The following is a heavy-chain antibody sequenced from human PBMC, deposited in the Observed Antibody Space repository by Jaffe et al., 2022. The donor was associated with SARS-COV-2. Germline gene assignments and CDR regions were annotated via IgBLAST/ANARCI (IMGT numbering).Heavy chain of an antibody. CDR3: VNHRDTYGLTFGF. V-gene: IGHV3-23*01. Sequence: EVELLESGGDLEQPGGSLRLSCAASGFTFSRCAMSWVRQAPGKGLEWVSAISGTGGSTFYADSVKGRFTISRDNSKNTLYLQMNSLRAEDTAVYYCVNHRDTYGLTFGFWGRGTLVTVSS. D-gene: IGHD5-18*01. J-gene: IGHJ4*02. CDR1: GFTFSRCA. CDR2: ISGTGGST.